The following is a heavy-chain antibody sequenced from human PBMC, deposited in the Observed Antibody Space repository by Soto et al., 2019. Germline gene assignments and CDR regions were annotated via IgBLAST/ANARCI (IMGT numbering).Heavy chain of an antibody. CDR2: INPNSGGT. J-gene: IGHJ5*02. CDR3: ARAGIAARPWFDP. Sequence: GASVEVSCKXSGYTFTGYYMHWVRQAPGQGLEWMGWINPNSGGTNYAQKFQGRVTMTRDTSISTAYMELSRLRSDDTAVYYCARAGIAARPWFDPWGQGTLVTVSS. CDR1: GYTFTGYY. D-gene: IGHD6-6*01. V-gene: IGHV1-2*02.